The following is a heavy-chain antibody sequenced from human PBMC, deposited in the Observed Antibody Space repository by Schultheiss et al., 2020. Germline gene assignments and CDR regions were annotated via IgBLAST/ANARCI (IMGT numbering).Heavy chain of an antibody. V-gene: IGHV3-74*01. CDR1: GFTFSSYW. CDR3: ARVVGSGYYMFDL. CDR2: INSDGSST. D-gene: IGHD3-3*01. Sequence: GGSLRLSCAASGFTFSSYWMHWVRQAPGKGLVWVSRINSDGSSTSYADSVKGRFTISRDNAKNTLYLQMNSLRAEDTAVYYCARVVGSGYYMFDLWGRGTLVTVSS. J-gene: IGHJ2*01.